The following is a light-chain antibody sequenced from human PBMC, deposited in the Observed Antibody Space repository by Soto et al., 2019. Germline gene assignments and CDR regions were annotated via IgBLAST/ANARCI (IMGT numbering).Light chain of an antibody. CDR3: QQYGGSPPYT. V-gene: IGKV3-20*01. CDR2: RAS. J-gene: IGKJ2*01. CDR1: QSVSSIY. Sequence: EIVLTQSPSTLSLSPGERATLSCRASQSVSSIYLAWYQQKPGQAPRLLIYRASSRATGIPDRFSGSGSGTDFTLTISRLEPEDFAVYYCQQYGGSPPYTFGQGTKLEI.